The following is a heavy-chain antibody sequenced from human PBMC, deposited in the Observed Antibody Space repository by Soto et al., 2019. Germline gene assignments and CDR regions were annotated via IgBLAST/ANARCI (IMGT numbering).Heavy chain of an antibody. CDR1: GFTFSSSS. CDR2: ISSRSSPI. V-gene: IGHV3-48*01. J-gene: IGHJ3*02. D-gene: IGHD1-26*01. CDR3: ARDPVGGHAFDI. Sequence: EVQLVESGGGLVQPGGSLRLSCPASGFTFSSSSMNWVRQAPGKGLEWVSYISSRSSPIYYADSVKGRFTISRDNAKNSLYLQMDSLRADDTAVYYCARDPVGGHAFDIWGQGTMVTVSS.